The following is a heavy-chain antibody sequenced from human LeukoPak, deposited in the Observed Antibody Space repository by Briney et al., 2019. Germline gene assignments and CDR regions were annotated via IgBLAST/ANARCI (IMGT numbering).Heavy chain of an antibody. V-gene: IGHV3-30*04. CDR2: ISYEGRNE. CDR3: ARDQLAFSGYDTLFDY. CDR1: GFTFSSYA. Sequence: GGSLRLSCAGSGFTFSSYALHWVRQAPGKGLEWVAVISYEGRNEYYADSVKGRFSISRDDSKITVFLQMNSLRSEDTAVYYCARDQLAFSGYDTLFDYWGQGTLVTVSS. D-gene: IGHD5-12*01. J-gene: IGHJ4*02.